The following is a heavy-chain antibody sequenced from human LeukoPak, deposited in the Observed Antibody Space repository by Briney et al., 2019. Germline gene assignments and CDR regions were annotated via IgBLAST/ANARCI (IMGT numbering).Heavy chain of an antibody. J-gene: IGHJ6*03. CDR1: GFTFSSYA. D-gene: IGHD3-10*01. V-gene: IGHV3-23*01. Sequence: GGSLRLSCAASGFTFSSYAMSWVRQAPGKGLEWVSAISGSGGSTYYADSVKGRFTISRDNSKNTLYLQMNSLRAEDTAVYYCAKAGTVRGGPRYYMDVWGKGTTVTVSS. CDR2: ISGSGGST. CDR3: AKAGTVRGGPRYYMDV.